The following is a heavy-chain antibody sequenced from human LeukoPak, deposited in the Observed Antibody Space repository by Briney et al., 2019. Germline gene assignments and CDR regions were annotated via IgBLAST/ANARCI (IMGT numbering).Heavy chain of an antibody. CDR2: ISSSGSSI. D-gene: IGHD3-10*02. Sequence: PGGALRLSCAASGFTLSDYYRSWIRQAPGKGLEWVSYISSSGSSIYYADSVKGRFTISRDNAKNSLYLQMNSLRAEDTAVYYCAELGITMIGGVWGKGTTVTISS. J-gene: IGHJ6*04. CDR1: GFTLSDYY. V-gene: IGHV3-11*04. CDR3: AELGITMIGGV.